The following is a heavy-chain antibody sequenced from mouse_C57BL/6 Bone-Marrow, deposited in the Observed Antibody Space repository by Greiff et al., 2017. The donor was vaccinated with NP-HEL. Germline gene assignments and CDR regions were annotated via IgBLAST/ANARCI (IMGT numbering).Heavy chain of an antibody. CDR1: GFTFSDAW. V-gene: IGHV6-6*01. CDR3: TLDSSGFPYYAMDY. CDR2: IRNKANNHAT. J-gene: IGHJ4*01. D-gene: IGHD3-2*02. Sequence: EVKVEESGGGLVQPGGSMKLSCAASGFTFSDAWMDWVRQSPEKGLEWVAEIRNKANNHATYYAESVKGRFTISRDDSKSSVYLQMNSLRAEDTGIYYCTLDSSGFPYYAMDYWGQGTSVTVSS.